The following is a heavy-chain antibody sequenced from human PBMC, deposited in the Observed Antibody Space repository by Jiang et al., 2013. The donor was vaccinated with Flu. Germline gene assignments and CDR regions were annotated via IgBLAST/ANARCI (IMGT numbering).Heavy chain of an antibody. V-gene: IGHV1-24*01. D-gene: IGHD5-12*01. CDR3: ATPPPSGYDYSRPTNWFDP. CDR2: FDPEDGET. Sequence: KKPGASVKVSCKVSGYTLTELSMHWVRQAPGKGXEWMGGFDPEDGETIYAQKFQGRVTMTEDTSTDTAYMELSSLRSEDTAVYYCATPPPSGYDYSRPTNWFDPWGQGTLVTVSS. CDR1: GYTLTELS. J-gene: IGHJ5*02.